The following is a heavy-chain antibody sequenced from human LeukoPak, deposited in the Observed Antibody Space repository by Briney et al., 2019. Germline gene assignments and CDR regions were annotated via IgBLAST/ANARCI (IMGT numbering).Heavy chain of an antibody. D-gene: IGHD3-22*01. CDR3: ARAYYYDSSGYKRLLATYFQH. CDR2: NRGSGGST. J-gene: IGHJ1*01. Sequence: GGSLKLSWAASGFTFSSYAMSWVRQAPGKGLELVSANRGSGGSTYYADSVKGRFTISRDNSKNTLYLQMNSLRAEDTAVYYCARAYYYDSSGYKRLLATYFQHWGQGTLVTVSS. V-gene: IGHV3-23*01. CDR1: GFTFSSYA.